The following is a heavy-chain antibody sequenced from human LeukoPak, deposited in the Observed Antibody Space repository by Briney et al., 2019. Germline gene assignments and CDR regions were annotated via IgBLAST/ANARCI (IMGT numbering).Heavy chain of an antibody. J-gene: IGHJ5*02. CDR2: IYSGGST. V-gene: IGHV3-53*01. CDR1: GFTVSSNY. Sequence: PGGSLRLSCAASGFTVSSNYMSWVRQAPGKGLEWVSAIYSGGSTYYADSVKGRFTISRDNSKNTLYLQMNSLRAEDTAVYYCAREWRSSVAGTGWFDPWGQGTLVTVSS. CDR3: AREWRSSVAGTGWFDP. D-gene: IGHD6-19*01.